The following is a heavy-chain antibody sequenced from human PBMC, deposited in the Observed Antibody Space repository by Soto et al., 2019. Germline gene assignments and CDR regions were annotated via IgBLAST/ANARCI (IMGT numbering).Heavy chain of an antibody. D-gene: IGHD6-13*01. Sequence: QVQLVQSGAEVKKPGASVKVSCKASGYPLTAKYLHWVRQAPGQGLEWMGWINPSSGGTKEAQKFRGRVTMTRDTSISAAYMELSRLTSDDTAVYSGAKGGSSWTEWFDPWGQGTLVTVSS. CDR3: AKGGSSWTEWFDP. J-gene: IGHJ5*02. CDR1: GYPLTAKY. CDR2: INPSSGGT. V-gene: IGHV1-2*02.